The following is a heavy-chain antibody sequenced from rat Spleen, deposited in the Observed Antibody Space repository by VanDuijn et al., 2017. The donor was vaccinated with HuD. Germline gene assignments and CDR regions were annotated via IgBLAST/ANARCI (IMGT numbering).Heavy chain of an antibody. V-gene: IGHV5-31*01. CDR3: TRGEAYGYNPNWFAY. D-gene: IGHD1-9*01. CDR2: ITNTGGSI. J-gene: IGHJ3*01. Sequence: EVQLVESGGGLVQPGRSLKLSCVASGFTFNNYWMSWIRQAPGKGLEWVASITNTGGSIYYPDSVKGRFTISRDNAQNTLYLQMNSLRSEDTATYYCTRGEAYGYNPNWFAYWGQGTLVTVSS. CDR1: GFTFNNYW.